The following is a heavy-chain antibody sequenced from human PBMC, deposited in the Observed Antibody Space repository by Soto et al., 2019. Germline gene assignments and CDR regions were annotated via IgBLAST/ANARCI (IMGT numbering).Heavy chain of an antibody. D-gene: IGHD6-6*01. CDR1: GFTFSSYW. J-gene: IGHJ6*03. CDR3: ARVYEAARRPGIGGFYYCYYYYMDV. CDR2: IKQDGSEK. V-gene: IGHV3-7*01. Sequence: EVQLVESGGGLVQPGGSLRLSCAASGFTFSSYWMSWVRQAPGKGLEWVANIKQDGSEKYYVDSVKGRFTISRDNAKNSLYLQRNSLRAEDTTVYSCARVYEAARRPGIGGFYYCYYYYMDVWGKGTAVTVSS.